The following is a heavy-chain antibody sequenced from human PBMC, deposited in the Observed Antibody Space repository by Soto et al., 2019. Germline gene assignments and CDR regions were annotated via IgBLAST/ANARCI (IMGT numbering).Heavy chain of an antibody. V-gene: IGHV1-8*01. CDR3: ARGRRNYIWGSYRSLPRSYDY. CDR1: GYTFTSYD. J-gene: IGHJ4*02. D-gene: IGHD3-16*02. Sequence: ASVKVSCKASGYTFTSYDINWVRQATGQGLEWMGWMNPNSGNTGYAQKFQGRVTMTRNTSVSTAYMELSSLRSEDTAVYYCARGRRNYIWGSYRSLPRSYDYWGQGTLVTVSS. CDR2: MNPNSGNT.